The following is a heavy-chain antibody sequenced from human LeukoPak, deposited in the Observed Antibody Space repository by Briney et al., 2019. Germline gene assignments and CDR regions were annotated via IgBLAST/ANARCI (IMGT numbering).Heavy chain of an antibody. CDR3: ARASDGYNRGRSGAFDI. CDR1: GYTFTDYY. J-gene: IGHJ3*02. V-gene: IGHV1-2*02. CDR2: INSNSGGT. D-gene: IGHD5-24*01. Sequence: GASVKVSCKASGYTFTDYYMHWVRQAPGQGLEWMGWINSNSGGTNYVQKYQDRVTMTRDTSISTAYMELSRLRSDDTAVYYCARASDGYNRGRSGAFDIWGQGTMVTVSS.